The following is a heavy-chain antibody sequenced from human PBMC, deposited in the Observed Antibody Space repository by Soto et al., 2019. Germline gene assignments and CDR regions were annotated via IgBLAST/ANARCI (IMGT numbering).Heavy chain of an antibody. CDR2: IIPILGIA. V-gene: IGHV1-69*02. D-gene: IGHD2-2*01. CDR3: ARGWSPAAIPWYFDL. J-gene: IGHJ2*01. Sequence: QVQLVQSGAEEKKPGSSVKVTCKASGGTFSSYTISWVRQAPGQGLEWMGRIIPILGIANYAQKFQGRVTITADKSTSTAYMELSSLRSEDTAVYYCARGWSPAAIPWYFDLWGRGTLVTVSS. CDR1: GGTFSSYT.